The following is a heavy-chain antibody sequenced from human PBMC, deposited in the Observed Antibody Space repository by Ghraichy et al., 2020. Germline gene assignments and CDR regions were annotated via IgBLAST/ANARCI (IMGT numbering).Heavy chain of an antibody. J-gene: IGHJ4*02. CDR2: IRSIANSYAT. CDR3: TRHRNYGDYHYFDY. CDR1: GFIFSDSA. Sequence: GESLNISCAASGFIFSDSAMHWVRQASGKGLEWVGRIRSIANSYATAYAASVKGRFTISRDDSKNTAYLQLDSLKTEDTAVYYSTRHRNYGDYHYFDYWGQGALVTVSS. D-gene: IGHD4-17*01. V-gene: IGHV3-73*01.